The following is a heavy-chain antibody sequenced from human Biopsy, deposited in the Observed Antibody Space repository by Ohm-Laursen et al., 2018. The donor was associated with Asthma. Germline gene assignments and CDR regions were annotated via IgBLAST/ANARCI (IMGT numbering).Heavy chain of an antibody. D-gene: IGHD4-23*01. CDR2: VFWSGST. CDR3: ARVVSCGDIYFGIDV. J-gene: IGHJ6*02. CDR1: GGYTGSSDHH. V-gene: IGHV4-30-4*01. Sequence: SQTLSLTCRVSGGYTGSSDHHWAWIRQAPGKGLEWIGFVFWSGSTHYSRSLERRVSISIDTATNEFSMKLWSVTPADTAVYFCARVVSCGDIYFGIDVWGPGNTVSVS.